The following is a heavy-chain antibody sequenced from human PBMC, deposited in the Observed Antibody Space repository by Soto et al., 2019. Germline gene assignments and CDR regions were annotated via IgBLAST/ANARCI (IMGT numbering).Heavy chain of an antibody. J-gene: IGHJ6*03. Sequence: ASVKVSCKASGYSFTRYDINCVRQATGQGLEWMGWMNPNSGNTGYAQKFQGRVTMTRNASISTAYMELSSLRSEDTAVYYCARYGGYGDYVPYYYMDVWGKGTTVTVSS. CDR1: GYSFTRYD. CDR2: MNPNSGNT. V-gene: IGHV1-8*01. CDR3: ARYGGYGDYVPYYYMDV. D-gene: IGHD4-17*01.